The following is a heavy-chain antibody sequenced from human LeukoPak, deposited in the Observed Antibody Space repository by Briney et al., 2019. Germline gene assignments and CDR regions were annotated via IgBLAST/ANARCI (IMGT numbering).Heavy chain of an antibody. J-gene: IGHJ5*02. D-gene: IGHD6-19*01. CDR3: ALTISVAGSNWFDP. CDR1: GGSISSYY. V-gene: IGHV4-59*01. Sequence: SETLSLTCTVSGGSISSYYWSWIRQPPGKGLEWIGYIYHSGGTDYNPSLKSRVTISVGTSKKQFSLKLSSVTAADTAVYYCALTISVAGSNWFDPWGQGTLVIVSS. CDR2: IYHSGGT.